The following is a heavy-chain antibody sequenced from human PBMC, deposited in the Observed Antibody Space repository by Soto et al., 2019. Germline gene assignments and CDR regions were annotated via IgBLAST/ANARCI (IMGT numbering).Heavy chain of an antibody. J-gene: IGHJ6*02. Sequence: PGESLKISCKGSGYSFTSYWISWVRQMPGKGLEWMGRIDPSDSYTNYSPSFQGHVTISADKSIGTAYLQWSSLKASDTAMYYCASPRMYYYGSGSPYYYYGMDVWGQGTTVTVSS. CDR1: GYSFTSYW. V-gene: IGHV5-10-1*01. CDR2: IDPSDSYT. D-gene: IGHD3-10*01. CDR3: ASPRMYYYGSGSPYYYYGMDV.